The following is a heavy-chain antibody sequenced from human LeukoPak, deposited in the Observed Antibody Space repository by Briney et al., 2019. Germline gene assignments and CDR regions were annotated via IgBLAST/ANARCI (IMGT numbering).Heavy chain of an antibody. CDR1: GYTFASYG. Sequence: RASVKVSCKASGYTFASYGISWVRQAPGQGLEWMGWISAYNGNTNYAQKLQGRVTMTTDTSTSTAYMELRSLRSDDTAVYYCARDLDCDFSIGSFDPWGQGTLVTVSS. CDR3: ARDLDCDFSIGSFDP. V-gene: IGHV1-18*01. J-gene: IGHJ5*02. CDR2: ISAYNGNT. D-gene: IGHD3-3*01.